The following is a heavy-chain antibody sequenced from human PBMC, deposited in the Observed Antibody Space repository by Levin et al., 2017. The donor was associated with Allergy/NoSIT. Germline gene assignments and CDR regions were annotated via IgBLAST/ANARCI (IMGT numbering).Heavy chain of an antibody. CDR3: ARDPRGYSGSYRDAFDI. V-gene: IGHV1-46*01. J-gene: IGHJ3*02. CDR2: INPSGGST. Sequence: ASVKVSCKASGYTFTSYYMHWVRQAPGQGLEWMGIINPSGGSTSYAQKFQGRVTMTRDTSTSTVYMELSSLRSEDTAVYYCARDPRGYSGSYRDAFDIWGQGTMVTVSS. CDR1: GYTFTSYY. D-gene: IGHD1-26*01.